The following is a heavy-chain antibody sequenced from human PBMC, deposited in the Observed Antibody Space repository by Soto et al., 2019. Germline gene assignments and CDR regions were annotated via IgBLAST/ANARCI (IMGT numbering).Heavy chain of an antibody. CDR3: AKTWPLGYCISTSCLYYGMDV. V-gene: IGHV3-30*18. CDR2: ISYDGSNK. J-gene: IGHJ6*02. Sequence: GGSLRLSCAASGFTFSSYGMHWVRQAPGKGLEWVAVISYDGSNKYYADSVKGRFTISRDNSKNTLYLQMNSLRAEDTAVYYCAKTWPLGYCISTSCLYYGMDVWGQGTTVTVSS. CDR1: GFTFSSYG. D-gene: IGHD2-2*01.